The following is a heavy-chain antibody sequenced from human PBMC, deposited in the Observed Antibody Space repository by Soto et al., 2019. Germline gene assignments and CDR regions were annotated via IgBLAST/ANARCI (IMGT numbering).Heavy chain of an antibody. V-gene: IGHV3-48*02. Sequence: GGSLRLSCXAXGFTFSSYSMNWVRQAPGKGLEWVSYISSSSSTIYYADSVKGRFTISRDNAKNSLYLQMNSLRDEDTAVYYCARHRIRVFGVVTDAFDIWGQGTMVTVSS. CDR1: GFTFSSYS. D-gene: IGHD3-3*01. CDR2: ISSSSSTI. J-gene: IGHJ3*02. CDR3: ARHRIRVFGVVTDAFDI.